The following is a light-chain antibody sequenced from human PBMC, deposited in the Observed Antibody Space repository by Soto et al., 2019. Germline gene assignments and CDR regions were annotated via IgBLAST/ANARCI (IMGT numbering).Light chain of an antibody. V-gene: IGKV1-5*01. CDR2: DAS. CDR3: QQYNSYPLT. J-gene: IGKJ4*01. Sequence: DIQMTQSTSTLSASVGDRVTITCRASQSISSWLAWYQQKPGKAPKLLIYDASSLESGVPSRFSGSGSWTEFTLTISSLQPDDFATYYCQQYNSYPLTFGGGTKVEIK. CDR1: QSISSW.